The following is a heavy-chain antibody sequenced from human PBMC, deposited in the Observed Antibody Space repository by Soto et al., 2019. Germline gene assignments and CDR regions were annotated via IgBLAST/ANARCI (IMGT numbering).Heavy chain of an antibody. CDR1: GFTFSSYA. V-gene: IGHV3-30-3*01. D-gene: IGHD1-26*01. CDR3: ARDGSYYVIYYYYYGMDV. J-gene: IGHJ6*02. CDR2: IPYDGSNK. Sequence: QVQLVESGGGVVQPGRSLRLSCAASGFTFSSYAMHWVRQAPGKGMEWVAVIPYDGSNKYYADSVKGRFTISRDNSKNTLYLQMNSLRAEDTAVYYCARDGSYYVIYYYYYGMDVWGQGTTVTVSS.